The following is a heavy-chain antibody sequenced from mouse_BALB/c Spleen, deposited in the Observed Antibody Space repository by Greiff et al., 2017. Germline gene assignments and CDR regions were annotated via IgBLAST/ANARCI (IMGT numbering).Heavy chain of an antibody. CDR3: ARPMITTTEAWCAY. Sequence: EVQLVESGGGLVQPGGSLKLSCAASGFTFSSYTMSWVRQTPEKRLAWVAYISNGGGSTYYPDTVKGRFTISRDNAKNTLYLQMSSLKSEDTAMYYCARPMITTTEAWCAYWGQGTLVTVSA. CDR1: GFTFSSYT. CDR2: ISNGGGST. D-gene: IGHD2-4*01. J-gene: IGHJ3*01. V-gene: IGHV5-12-2*01.